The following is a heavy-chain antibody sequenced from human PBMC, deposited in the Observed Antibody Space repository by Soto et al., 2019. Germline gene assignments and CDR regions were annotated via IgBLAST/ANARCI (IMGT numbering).Heavy chain of an antibody. V-gene: IGHV3-23*01. CDR3: AKMSRDAYKTIDS. J-gene: IGHJ4*02. CDR1: GFTFSDSV. D-gene: IGHD3-16*01. Sequence: EVQLLESGGGLVQPGESLRLSCAASGFTFSDSVMGWVRQAPGKGLEWVSSISASGYSTYYADSVKGRFTISRETSRSTLYLQPNSLRADDTAMYYCAKMSRDAYKTIDSGGQGSLLTVSS. CDR2: ISASGYST.